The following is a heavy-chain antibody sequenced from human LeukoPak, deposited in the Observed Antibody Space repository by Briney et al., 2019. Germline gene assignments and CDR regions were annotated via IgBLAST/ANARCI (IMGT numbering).Heavy chain of an antibody. CDR2: INHSGST. CDR3: ARGRRGSYYPNFDY. D-gene: IGHD1-26*01. Sequence: SETLSLTCTVSGGSISSYYWSWIRQPPGKGLEWIGEINHSGSTNYNPSLKSRVTISVDTSKNQFSLKLSSVTAADTAVYYCARGRRGSYYPNFDYWGQGTLVTVSS. J-gene: IGHJ4*02. CDR1: GGSISSYY. V-gene: IGHV4-34*01.